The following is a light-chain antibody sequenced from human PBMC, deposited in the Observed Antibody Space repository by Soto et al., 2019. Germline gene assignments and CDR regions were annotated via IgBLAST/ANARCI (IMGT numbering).Light chain of an antibody. V-gene: IGKV1-39*01. Sequence: DIQMTQSPSSLSASVGDRVTITCRASQSISSYLNWYQLKPGKAPKLLIYAASSLQSGVPSRFSVSGSGTDFTLTISSLQPEDFATYYCQQSYSTPLTFGPGTKVDIK. J-gene: IGKJ3*01. CDR1: QSISSY. CDR2: AAS. CDR3: QQSYSTPLT.